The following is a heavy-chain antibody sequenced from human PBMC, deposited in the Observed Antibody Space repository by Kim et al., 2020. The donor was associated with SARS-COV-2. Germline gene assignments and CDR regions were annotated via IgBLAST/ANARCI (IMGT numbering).Heavy chain of an antibody. Sequence: GGSLRLSCVASGFTFTTYSIHWVRQAPGKGLEWVAVIWYDGSRKYYTDSVKGRFTISRDNSKNSHYLQMNSLRAEDTAVYYCARSYGGNVDDYYHYGMDVWGQGTTVTVSS. CDR3: ARSYGGNVDDYYHYGMDV. CDR1: GFTFTTYS. J-gene: IGHJ6*02. V-gene: IGHV3-33*01. CDR2: IWYDGSRK. D-gene: IGHD4-17*01.